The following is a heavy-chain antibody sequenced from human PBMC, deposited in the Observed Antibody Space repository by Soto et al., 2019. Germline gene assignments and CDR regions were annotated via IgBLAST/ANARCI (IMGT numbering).Heavy chain of an antibody. J-gene: IGHJ5*02. CDR1: GFTFSSYW. V-gene: IGHV3-74*01. Sequence: LRLSCAASGFTFSSYWMHWVRQAPGKGLVWVSRINSDGSSTSYADSVKGRFTISRDNAKNTLYLQMNSLRAEDTAVYYCARGGGRVATPLFDPWGQGTLVTVSS. CDR2: INSDGSST. D-gene: IGHD5-12*01. CDR3: ARGGGRVATPLFDP.